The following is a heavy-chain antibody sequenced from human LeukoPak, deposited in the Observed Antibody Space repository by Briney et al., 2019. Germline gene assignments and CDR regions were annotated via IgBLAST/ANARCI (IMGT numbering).Heavy chain of an antibody. CDR3: ARDDNSSFDI. J-gene: IGHJ3*02. V-gene: IGHV4-59*01. CDR1: GVSISSYY. Sequence: PSETLSLTCTVSGVSISSYYWSWIRQPPGKGLEWIGYIYYSGSTNYNPSLKRRVTISVDTSKNQFSLKLSSVTAADTAVYYCARDDNSSFDIWGQGTMVTVSS. CDR2: IYYSGST. D-gene: IGHD4-11*01.